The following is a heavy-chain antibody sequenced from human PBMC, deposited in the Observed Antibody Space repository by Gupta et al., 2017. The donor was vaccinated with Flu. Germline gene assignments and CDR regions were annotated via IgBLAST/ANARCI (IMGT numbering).Heavy chain of an antibody. V-gene: IGHV3-9*01. CDR3: AKEHSPDILTGYAVDY. D-gene: IGHD3-9*01. J-gene: IGHJ4*02. CDR2: ISWNSGSI. Sequence: VQLVESGGGLVQPGRSLRLSCAASGFTFADYAMHWVRQAPGKGLEWVSGISWNSGSIGYADSVKGRFTISRDNAKNSLYLQMNSLRAEDTALYYCAKEHSPDILTGYAVDYWGQGTLVTVSS. CDR1: GFTFADYA.